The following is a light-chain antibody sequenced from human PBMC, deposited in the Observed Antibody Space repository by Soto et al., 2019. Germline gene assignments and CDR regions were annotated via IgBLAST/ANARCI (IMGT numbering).Light chain of an antibody. CDR1: SGDVGAYNY. J-gene: IGLJ1*01. CDR2: DVS. CDR3: SSFTNTYSYV. V-gene: IGLV2-14*01. Sequence: QSALTQPASVSGSPGQSITISCTGTSGDVGAYNYVSWYQQHPGKAPRLMIYDVSSRPSGASNRFSGSKSGNTASLTISGLQPEDEADYYCSSFTNTYSYVFGTGTQLTVL.